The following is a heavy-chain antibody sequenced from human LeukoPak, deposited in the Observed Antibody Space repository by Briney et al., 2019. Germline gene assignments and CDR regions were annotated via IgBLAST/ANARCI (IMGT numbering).Heavy chain of an antibody. V-gene: IGHV3-9*02. CDR1: GFPSDDYA. CDR3: AKSGRKYYPVLGLDF. CDR2: ISWHTGTT. J-gene: IGHJ4*02. Sequence: PGRSLRLSCAASGFPSDDYAMHRVRQAPGKGLEWVSGISWHTGTTGYAESVKGRFTISSDSAKNSLYLQMDSLRVEDTALYYCAKSGRKYYPVLGLDFWGQGALVTVSS. D-gene: IGHD1-26*01.